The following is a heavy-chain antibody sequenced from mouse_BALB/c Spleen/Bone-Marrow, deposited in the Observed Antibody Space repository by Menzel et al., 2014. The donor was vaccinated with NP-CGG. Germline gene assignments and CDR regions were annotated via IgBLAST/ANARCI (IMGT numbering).Heavy chain of an antibody. Sequence: EVNVVESGGGLVQPGGSLRLSCAASGFTFSDYYMSWVRQPPGKALEWLGFIRNKAKGYTTEYIPSVKGRFTISRDDSQSMPYPQMNTRRAADIATYYCSTESNNDINCYFDYWGEGTTVTVSS. D-gene: IGHD2-5*01. CDR1: GFTFSDYY. CDR3: STESNNDINCYFDY. CDR2: IRNKAKGYTT. V-gene: IGHV7-3*02. J-gene: IGHJ1*01.